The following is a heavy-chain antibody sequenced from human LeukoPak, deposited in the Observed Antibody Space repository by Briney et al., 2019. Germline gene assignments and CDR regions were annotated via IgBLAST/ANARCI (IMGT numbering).Heavy chain of an antibody. D-gene: IGHD3-22*01. J-gene: IGHJ4*02. Sequence: GGSLRLSCTASRVTFGDYAMSWVRQAPGKGLEWVGFIRSKAYGGTAEYAASVKGRFTISRDDSKSIAYLQMDSLKTEDTAVYSRDRHNNNYDSRRPDQWGQGTLVTVSS. CDR2: IRSKAYGGTA. CDR1: RVTFGDYA. CDR3: DRHNNNYDSRRPDQ. V-gene: IGHV3-49*04.